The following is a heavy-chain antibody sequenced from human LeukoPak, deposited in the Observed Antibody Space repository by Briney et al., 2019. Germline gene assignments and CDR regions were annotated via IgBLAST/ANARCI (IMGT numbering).Heavy chain of an antibody. D-gene: IGHD2-2*01. CDR3: TRVVVVVPAAQHNVPSDYYYYYMDV. V-gene: IGHV3-74*01. J-gene: IGHJ6*03. Sequence: PGGSLRLSCAASGFTFSAYWMHWVRHAPGKGLVWVSRINTDGSSPTYAASVKGRFTISRDNAKNTLYLQMNSLKTEDTAVYYCTRVVVVVPAAQHNVPSDYYYYYMDVWGKGTTVTVSS. CDR2: INTDGSSP. CDR1: GFTFSAYW.